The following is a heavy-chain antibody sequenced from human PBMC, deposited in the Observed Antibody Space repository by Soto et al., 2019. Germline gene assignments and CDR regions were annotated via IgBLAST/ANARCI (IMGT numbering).Heavy chain of an antibody. D-gene: IGHD3-22*01. CDR1: GDSISTFY. J-gene: IGHJ4*02. V-gene: IGHV4-59*01. CDR2: VYYTGST. Sequence: SETLSLTCTVSGDSISTFYCGWIRQSPGKELEWIGYVYYTGSTNYNPSLKSRVTISVDRSKNQFSLKLTSANAADTAVYYCARGRTVRNYADDSSDYFYFFDYWGQGTQVTVSS. CDR3: ARGRTVRNYADDSSDYFYFFDY.